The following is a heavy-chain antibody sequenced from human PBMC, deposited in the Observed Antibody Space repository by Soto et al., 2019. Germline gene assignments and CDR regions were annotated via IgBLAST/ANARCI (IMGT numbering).Heavy chain of an antibody. CDR3: ARDDIVVVVAPPRWFDP. CDR2: ISPYNGNT. V-gene: IGHV1-18*01. CDR1: GYTFIKYG. Sequence: QVQLVQSGPEVKKPGASVKVSCKASGYTFIKYGISWVRQAPGQGPEWVGWISPYNGNTKYAENFQGRVTMSTDTSMSTAYMELRSLTSDDTAVYYCARDDIVVVVAPPRWFDPWGQGTLVTVSS. J-gene: IGHJ5*02. D-gene: IGHD2-15*01.